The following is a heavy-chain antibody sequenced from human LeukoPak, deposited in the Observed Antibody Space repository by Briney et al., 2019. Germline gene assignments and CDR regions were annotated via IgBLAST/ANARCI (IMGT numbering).Heavy chain of an antibody. CDR3: AREGPGYCSGGSCYEYYFDY. CDR1: GFTFSSYA. J-gene: IGHJ4*02. V-gene: IGHV3-30-3*01. Sequence: GSLRLSCAASGFTFSSYAMHWVRQAPGKGLEWVAVISYDGSNKYHADSVKGRFTISRDNSKNTLYLQMNSLRAEDTAVYYCAREGPGYCSGGSCYEYYFDYWGQGTLVTVSS. CDR2: ISYDGSNK. D-gene: IGHD2-15*01.